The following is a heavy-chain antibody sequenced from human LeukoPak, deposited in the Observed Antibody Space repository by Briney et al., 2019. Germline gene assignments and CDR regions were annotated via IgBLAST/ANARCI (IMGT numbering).Heavy chain of an antibody. J-gene: IGHJ4*02. CDR2: IYPGDSDT. CDR3: ARYSDITGPFDY. V-gene: IGHV5-51*01. Sequence: KFGESLKISCKGSGYSFTSYWIGWVRQMPGKGLEWMGIIYPGDSDTKYSPPFQGQVTISADKSISTAFLQWSSLKASDTAMYYCARYSDITGPFDYWGQGTLVTVSS. D-gene: IGHD1-14*01. CDR1: GYSFTSYW.